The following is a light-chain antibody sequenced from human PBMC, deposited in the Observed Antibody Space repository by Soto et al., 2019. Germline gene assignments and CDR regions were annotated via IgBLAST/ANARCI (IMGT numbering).Light chain of an antibody. V-gene: IGLV2-14*02. CDR2: EVR. CDR1: SSDVGRYNI. J-gene: IGLJ2*01. CDR3: SSFSSRNTLV. Sequence: QSALTQPASVSGSPGQSITISCTGSSSDVGRYNIVSWYQQRPGKAPKLLIYEVRNRPSGLSYRFSGSKSGNTASLTISSLLPEDEADYFCSSFSSRNTLVFGGGTKLTVL.